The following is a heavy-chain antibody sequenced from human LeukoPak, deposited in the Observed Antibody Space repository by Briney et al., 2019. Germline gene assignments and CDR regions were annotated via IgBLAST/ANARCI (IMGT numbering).Heavy chain of an antibody. CDR2: IWYDGSNE. J-gene: IGHJ4*02. V-gene: IGHV3-33*01. D-gene: IGHD6-13*01. Sequence: GGSLRLSCAASGFTFSSHGMHWVRQAPGKGLEWVAVIWYDGSNEYYADSVRGRFTISRDNSKNTLYLQMNSLRAEDTAVYYCARENSRRFDYWGQGTLVTVSS. CDR3: ARENSRRFDY. CDR1: GFTFSSHG.